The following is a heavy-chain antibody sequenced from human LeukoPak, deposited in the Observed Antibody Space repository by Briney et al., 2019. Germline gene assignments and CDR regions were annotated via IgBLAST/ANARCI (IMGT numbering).Heavy chain of an antibody. V-gene: IGHV3-53*01. CDR3: ARVAVGDTYYFDY. CDR2: IYSGGNT. CDR1: GFTVSRNY. D-gene: IGHD1-26*01. Sequence: GGSLRLSCAASGFTVSRNYMSWVRQTPGKGLEWVSVIYSGGNTYYADSVKGRFTISRDNSKNTLYLQMNSLRAEDTAVYYCARVAVGDTYYFDYWGQGTLVTVSS. J-gene: IGHJ4*02.